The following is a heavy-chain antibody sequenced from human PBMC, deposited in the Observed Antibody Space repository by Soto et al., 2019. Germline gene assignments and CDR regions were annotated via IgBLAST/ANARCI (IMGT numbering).Heavy chain of an antibody. CDR2: ISYDGGNK. CDR3: ASAYGDYYFDY. V-gene: IGHV3-30-3*01. D-gene: IGHD4-17*01. Sequence: QVQLVESGGGVVQPGRSLSLSCAASGFTFSTYAMHWVRQAPGKGLEWVSLISYDGGNKYYADSVKSRFTISRDNSKNTLYLQMNSLRTEDTAVYYCASAYGDYYFDYWGQGTLVTVSS. CDR1: GFTFSTYA. J-gene: IGHJ4*02.